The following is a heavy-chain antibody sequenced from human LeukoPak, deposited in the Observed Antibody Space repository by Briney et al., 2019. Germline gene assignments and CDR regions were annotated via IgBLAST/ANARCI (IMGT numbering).Heavy chain of an antibody. V-gene: IGHV3-73*01. CDR1: GFTFSGSA. J-gene: IGHJ4*02. CDR2: IRSKANSYAT. D-gene: IGHD6-19*01. Sequence: GGSLRLSCAACGFTFSGSAMHWVRQASGKGLEWVGRIRSKANSYATAYAASVKGRFTISRDDSKNTAYLQMNSLKTEDTAVYYCTTLAVAGGYWGQGTLVTVSS. CDR3: TTLAVAGGY.